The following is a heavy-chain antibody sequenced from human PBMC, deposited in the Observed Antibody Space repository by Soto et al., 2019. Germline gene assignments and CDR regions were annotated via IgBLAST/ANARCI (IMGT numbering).Heavy chain of an antibody. CDR2: ISYDGSNK. Sequence: GGSLRLSCAASGFTFSSYGMHWVRQAPGKGLEWVAVISYDGSNKYYADSVKGRFTISRDNPKNTLYLQMNSLRAEDTAVYYCAKTITMVRVPEDYYYYGMDVWGQGTTVTVSS. J-gene: IGHJ6*02. D-gene: IGHD3-10*01. CDR3: AKTITMVRVPEDYYYYGMDV. V-gene: IGHV3-30*18. CDR1: GFTFSSYG.